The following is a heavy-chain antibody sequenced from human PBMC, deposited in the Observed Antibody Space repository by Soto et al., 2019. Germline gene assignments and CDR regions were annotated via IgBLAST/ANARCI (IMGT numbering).Heavy chain of an antibody. CDR1: GFTCDDYV. J-gene: IGHJ5*02. CDR3: ARLGPYASGTYSFRHNRFDP. V-gene: IGHV3-9*01. CDR2: ISWNSGNI. Sequence: CGSLRLSCAASGFTCDDYVMHWFRHILGKGLEWVSSISWNSGNIGYAVSVKGRFTISRDYSKNTVYLQMNSLRAEDTAVYYYARLGPYASGTYSFRHNRFDPWGQGTLVTVSS. D-gene: IGHD3-10*01.